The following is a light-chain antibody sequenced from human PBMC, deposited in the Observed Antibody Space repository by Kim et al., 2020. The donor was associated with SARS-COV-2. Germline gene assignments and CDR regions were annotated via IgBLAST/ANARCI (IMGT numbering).Light chain of an antibody. J-gene: IGLJ2*01. CDR1: SLRSYY. V-gene: IGLV3-19*01. CDR3: NSRDSNDNVV. Sequence: VALGQTVRITCQGDSLRSYYATWHQQKPGQAPIVVIYGKNNRPSGIPDRFSGSSSGNTASLTITGTQAGDEADYYCNSRDSNDNVVFGGGTQLTVL. CDR2: GKN.